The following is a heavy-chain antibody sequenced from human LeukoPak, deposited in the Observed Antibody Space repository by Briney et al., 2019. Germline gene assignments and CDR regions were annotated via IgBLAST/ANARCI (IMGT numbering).Heavy chain of an antibody. D-gene: IGHD3-16*01. CDR1: GGSISSSSYY. V-gene: IGHV4-39*01. CDR2: IYYSGST. Sequence: SETLSLTCTVSGGSISSSSYYWGWIRQPPGKGLEWIGSIYYSGSTYYNPSLKSRVTISVDTSKNQFSLKLSSVTAADTAVYYCARHFLAFGETTTPNWFDPWGQGTLVTVSS. CDR3: ARHFLAFGETTTPNWFDP. J-gene: IGHJ5*02.